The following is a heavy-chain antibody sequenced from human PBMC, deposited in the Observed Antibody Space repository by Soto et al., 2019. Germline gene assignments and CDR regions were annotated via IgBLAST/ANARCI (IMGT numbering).Heavy chain of an antibody. Sequence: GGSLRHSCAASGFTFSSYWMHWVRQAPGKGLVWVSRINSDGSSTSYADTVKGRFTISRDNAKNTLYLQMNSLRAEDTAVYYCARAWWIQLWAFDYWGQGTLVTVSS. D-gene: IGHD5-18*01. J-gene: IGHJ4*02. V-gene: IGHV3-74*01. CDR1: GFTFSSYW. CDR3: ARAWWIQLWAFDY. CDR2: INSDGSST.